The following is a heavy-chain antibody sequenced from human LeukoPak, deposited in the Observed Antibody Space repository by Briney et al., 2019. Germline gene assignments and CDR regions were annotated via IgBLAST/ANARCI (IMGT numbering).Heavy chain of an antibody. D-gene: IGHD2-2*02. CDR1: GFTFSSYA. CDR3: AKEVGCSSTSCYIGYYHYYMDV. J-gene: IGHJ6*03. Sequence: PGGSLRLSCAASGFTFSSYAMSWVRQAPGKGLEWVSAISGSGGSTYYADSVKGRFTISRDNSKNTLYLQMNSLRAEDTAVYYCAKEVGCSSTSCYIGYYHYYMDVWGKGTTVTVSS. CDR2: ISGSGGST. V-gene: IGHV3-23*01.